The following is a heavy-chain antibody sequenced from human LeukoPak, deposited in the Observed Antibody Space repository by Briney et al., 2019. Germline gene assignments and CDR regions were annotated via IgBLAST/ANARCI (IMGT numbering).Heavy chain of an antibody. V-gene: IGHV1-24*01. CDR1: RNTLTELS. D-gene: IGHD3-16*01. CDR2: FDPEDGEI. Sequence: ASVKVSCKVSRNTLTELSIHWVRQAPGKGLEWMGGFDPEDGEIIYAQNLEGRVIMTEDTSRGTAYMELSSLRSEDTAVYYCATIGGVTPDYWGQGTQVTVSS. CDR3: ATIGGVTPDY. J-gene: IGHJ4*02.